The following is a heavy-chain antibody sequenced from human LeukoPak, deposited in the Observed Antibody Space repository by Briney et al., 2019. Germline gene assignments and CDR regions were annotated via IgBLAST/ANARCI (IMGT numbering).Heavy chain of an antibody. J-gene: IGHJ4*02. V-gene: IGHV3-7*04. CDR1: GFTFICYW. D-gene: IGHD1-1*01. CDR2: ISQDGTES. Sequence: GGSLRLSCVASGFTFICYWMTWVRQAPGKGLEWVAQISQDGTESYSVDSVRGRFTISRDNAKNSVYLQMNSLRPEDTAVYYCARDSTGTVFDLWGQGTLVTVSS. CDR3: ARDSTGTVFDL.